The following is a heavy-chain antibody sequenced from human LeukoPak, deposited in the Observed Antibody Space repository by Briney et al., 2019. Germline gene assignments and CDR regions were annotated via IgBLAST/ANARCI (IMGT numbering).Heavy chain of an antibody. V-gene: IGHV4-4*07. CDR2: AHSDGTT. CDR3: ARDGLYTYGYSYFDY. Sequence: SETLSLTCIVSGASISTYHWSWIQQSAEKGLEWIGRAHSDGTTNYNPSIKSRVTMSIDTSKNQLSLKLTSVTAADAAVYYCARDGLYTYGYSYFDYWGQGTLVTVSS. CDR1: GASISTYH. J-gene: IGHJ4*02. D-gene: IGHD5-18*01.